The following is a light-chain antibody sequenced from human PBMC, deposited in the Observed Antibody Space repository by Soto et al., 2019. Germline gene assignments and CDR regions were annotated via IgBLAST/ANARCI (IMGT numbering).Light chain of an antibody. Sequence: DVVMTQSPLSLPVTLGQPASISCRSSQSLIHSDGNTYLSLFQQRPGQSPRRLIYEVSDRDSGVPDRFTGSGSGTDFTLKISRVEAEDVGVYYCMQGTHWPWTFGQGTEVAIK. J-gene: IGKJ1*01. CDR2: EVS. CDR3: MQGTHWPWT. V-gene: IGKV2-30*02. CDR1: QSLIHSDGNTY.